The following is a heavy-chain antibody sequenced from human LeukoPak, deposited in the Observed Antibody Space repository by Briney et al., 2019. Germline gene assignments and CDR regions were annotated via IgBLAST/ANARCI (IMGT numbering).Heavy chain of an antibody. CDR2: ISYDGSNK. CDR1: GFTFSSYP. CDR3: ARGPLYCSSTSCYSGYGMDV. Sequence: GGSLRLSCAASGFTFSSYPMHWVRQAPGKGLEWVAVISYDGSNKYYADSVKGRFTISRDNSKNTLYLQMNSLRAEDTAVYYCARGPLYCSSTSCYSGYGMDVWGQGTTVTVSS. V-gene: IGHV3-30-3*01. D-gene: IGHD2-2*01. J-gene: IGHJ6*02.